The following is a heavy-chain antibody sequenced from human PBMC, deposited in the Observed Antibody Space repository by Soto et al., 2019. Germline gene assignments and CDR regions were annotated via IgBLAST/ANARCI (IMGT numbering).Heavy chain of an antibody. CDR3: ARRNGGEPYYYYYYGMDV. J-gene: IGHJ6*02. D-gene: IGHD2-21*01. V-gene: IGHV4-39*01. Sequence: SETLSLTCTVSGGSISSSSYYWGWIRQPPGKGLEWIGSIYYSGSTYYNPSLKSRVTISVDTSKNQFSLKLSSVTAADTAVYYCARRNGGEPYYYYYYGMDVWGQGTTVTVSS. CDR1: GGSISSSSYY. CDR2: IYYSGST.